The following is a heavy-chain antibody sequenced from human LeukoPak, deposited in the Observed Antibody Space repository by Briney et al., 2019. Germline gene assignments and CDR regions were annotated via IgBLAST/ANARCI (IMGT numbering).Heavy chain of an antibody. CDR1: GFTFSSYS. V-gene: IGHV3-21*01. Sequence: NPGGSLRLSCAASGFTFSSYSMNWVRQAPGKGLEWVSSISSSSSYIYYADSVKGRFTISRDNAKNSLYLQMNSLRAEDTAVYYCASGNYDILGDAFDIWGQGTMVTVSS. CDR3: ASGNYDILGDAFDI. D-gene: IGHD3-9*01. CDR2: ISSSSSYI. J-gene: IGHJ3*02.